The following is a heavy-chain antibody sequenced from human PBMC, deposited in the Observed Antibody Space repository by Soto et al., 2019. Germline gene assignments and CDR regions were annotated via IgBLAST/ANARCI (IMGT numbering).Heavy chain of an antibody. Sequence: SETLSLTCAVYGGSFSGYCWSWIRQPPGKGLEWIGEINHSGSTNYNPSLKSRVTISVDTSKNQFSLKLSSVTAADTAVYYCARGQDIVVVPAARAYYYYYMDVWGKGTTLTVSS. D-gene: IGHD2-2*01. CDR3: ARGQDIVVVPAARAYYYYYMDV. CDR1: GGSFSGYC. CDR2: INHSGST. V-gene: IGHV4-34*01. J-gene: IGHJ6*03.